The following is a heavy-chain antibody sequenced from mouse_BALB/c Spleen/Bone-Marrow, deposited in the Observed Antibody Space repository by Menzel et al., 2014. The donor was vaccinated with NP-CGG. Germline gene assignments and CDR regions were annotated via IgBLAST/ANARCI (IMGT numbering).Heavy chain of an antibody. CDR1: GYSFTSYW. J-gene: IGHJ3*01. D-gene: IGHD2-1*01. CDR2: IDPSDSET. V-gene: IGHV1S127*01. CDR3: ASPSDGNPFAY. Sequence: QVQLQQSGPQLVRPGASVKTSCKASGYSFTSYWMHWVKQRPGQGLEWIGMIDPSDSETRLNQKFKDKATLTVDKSSSTAYMQLSSPTSEDSAVYYCASPSDGNPFAYWGQGTLVTVSA.